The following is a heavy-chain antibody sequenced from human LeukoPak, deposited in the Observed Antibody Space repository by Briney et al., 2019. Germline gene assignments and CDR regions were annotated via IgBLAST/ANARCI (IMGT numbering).Heavy chain of an antibody. CDR2: INHSGST. CDR1: GGSFSGYY. D-gene: IGHD3-10*01. CDR3: ARGPYNYYGSGSYTFDY. V-gene: IGHV4-34*01. J-gene: IGHJ4*02. Sequence: SETLSLTCAVYGGSFSGYYWSRIRQPPGKGLEWIGEINHSGSTNYNPSLKSRVTISVDTSKNQFSLKLSSVTAADTAVYYCARGPYNYYGSGSYTFDYWGQGTLVTVSS.